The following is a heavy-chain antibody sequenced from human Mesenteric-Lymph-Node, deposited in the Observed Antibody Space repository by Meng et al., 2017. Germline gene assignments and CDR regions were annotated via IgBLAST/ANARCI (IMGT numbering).Heavy chain of an antibody. D-gene: IGHD3-22*01. CDR3: SFSSGLLPHFDY. V-gene: IGHV1-2*06. CDR1: GYTFTGYY. Sequence: VQLVQSGAEVTKPGASVKGSCKASGYTFTGYYMHWVRQAPGQGLEWMGRMNPHSGGTNYAQKFQGRVTMTRDTSISTAYMELSRLRSDDTAVYYCSFSSGLLPHFDYWGQGTLVTVSS. CDR2: MNPHSGGT. J-gene: IGHJ4*02.